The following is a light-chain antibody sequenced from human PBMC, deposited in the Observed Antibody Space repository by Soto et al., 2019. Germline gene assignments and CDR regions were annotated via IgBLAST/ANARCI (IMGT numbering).Light chain of an antibody. CDR3: QQSYTSPPWT. CDR1: QSISTY. J-gene: IGKJ1*01. Sequence: DIQMTQSPSSLSASVGDRVSISCRAAQSISTYLNWYQQKPGTAPRLLIYSASSVKTGVPPRFSGSGSGRDFTLTISSLRSEDIATYFCQQSYTSPPWTFGQGTKVEIK. CDR2: SAS. V-gene: IGKV1-39*01.